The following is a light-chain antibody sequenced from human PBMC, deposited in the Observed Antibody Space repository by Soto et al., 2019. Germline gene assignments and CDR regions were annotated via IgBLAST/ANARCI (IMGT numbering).Light chain of an antibody. Sequence: DFPLTQSPSFLSASLGDRVTIXXRASQDISHYLAWYQQKPGKAPKLXXYAASTLQSGVPSRFSGSGSGTEFTLTISSLQPEDFATYYCQQLNPYPRSTFGQGTRLDIK. CDR3: QQLNPYPRST. CDR2: AAS. J-gene: IGKJ5*01. V-gene: IGKV1-9*01. CDR1: QDISHY.